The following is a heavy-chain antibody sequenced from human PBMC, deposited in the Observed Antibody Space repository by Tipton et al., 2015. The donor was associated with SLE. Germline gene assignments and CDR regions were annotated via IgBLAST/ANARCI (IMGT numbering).Heavy chain of an antibody. V-gene: IGHV4-39*01. Sequence: TLSLTCTVSGGSISSSAYYWGWIRQPPGEGLEWIGTIYSSVNTYYNPSLKSRITISVDTSKNQFSLKLSSVTAADTAVYYCARHGASSSTNSDFDYWGQGTLVTVSS. J-gene: IGHJ4*02. D-gene: IGHD2-2*01. CDR3: ARHGASSSTNSDFDY. CDR2: IYSSVNT. CDR1: GGSISSSAYY.